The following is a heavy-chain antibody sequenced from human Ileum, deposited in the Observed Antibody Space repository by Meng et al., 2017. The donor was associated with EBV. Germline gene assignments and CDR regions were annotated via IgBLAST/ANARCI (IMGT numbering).Heavy chain of an antibody. V-gene: IGHV1-69*18. CDR2: IIPIFSTT. Sequence: GQLVQAGAEVKKPGSSVKVSCKASGGSFSSYVITWVRQAPGQGLEWMGRIIPIFSTTNYAQKFQGRVTITADESTGTVYMELSSLRYDDTAAYFCARGYDTIRYFFDSWGQGTLVTVSS. D-gene: IGHD3-22*01. CDR1: GGSFSSYV. CDR3: ARGYDTIRYFFDS. J-gene: IGHJ4*02.